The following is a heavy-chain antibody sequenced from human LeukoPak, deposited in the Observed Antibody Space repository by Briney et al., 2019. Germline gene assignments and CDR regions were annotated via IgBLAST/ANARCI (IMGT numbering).Heavy chain of an antibody. CDR1: GFTFSSYG. CDR2: IRYDGSNK. Sequence: PGGSLRLSCAASGFTFSSYGMHWVRQAPGKGLEWVAFIRYDGSNKYYADSVKGRFTISRDNSKNTLYLQMNSLRAEDTAVYYCAKGELTRGLYFDYWGRGTLVTVSS. CDR3: AKGELTRGLYFDY. V-gene: IGHV3-30*02. D-gene: IGHD3-10*01. J-gene: IGHJ4*02.